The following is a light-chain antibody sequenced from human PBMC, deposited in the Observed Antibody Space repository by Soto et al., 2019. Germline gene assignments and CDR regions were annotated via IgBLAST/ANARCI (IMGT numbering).Light chain of an antibody. CDR2: GNS. CDR1: SSNIGAGYD. J-gene: IGLJ1*01. Sequence: QSVLTQPPSVSGAPGQRVTISCTGSSSNIGAGYDVHWYQQLPGTAPKLLIYGNSNRPSGVPDRFSGSKSGTSASLAITGLRAEDEADYYCQSYGSSLYVFGTGTKLTVL. CDR3: QSYGSSLYV. V-gene: IGLV1-40*01.